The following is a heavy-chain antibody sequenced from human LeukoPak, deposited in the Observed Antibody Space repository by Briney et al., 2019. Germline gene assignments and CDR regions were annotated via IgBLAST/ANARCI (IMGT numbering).Heavy chain of an antibody. V-gene: IGHV4-34*01. J-gene: IGHJ4*02. CDR3: ARGRAIFGVVILGCYFDY. CDR1: GGSFSGYY. CDR2: INHSGST. D-gene: IGHD3-3*01. Sequence: SETLSLTCAVYGGSFSGYYWSWIRQPPGKGLEWIGEINHSGSTNYNPTLKSRVTISVDTSKNQFSLKLSSVTAADTAVYYCARGRAIFGVVILGCYFDYWGQGTLVTVSS.